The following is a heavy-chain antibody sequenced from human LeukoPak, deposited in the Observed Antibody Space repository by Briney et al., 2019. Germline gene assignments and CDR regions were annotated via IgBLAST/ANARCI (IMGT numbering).Heavy chain of an antibody. CDR1: GFTFSSYG. CDR3: AKRGSGWYEDYYYYMDV. CDR2: IRYDGSNK. J-gene: IGHJ6*03. D-gene: IGHD6-19*01. V-gene: IGHV3-30*02. Sequence: GGSLKLSCAASGFTFSSYGMHWVRQAPGKGLEWVAFIRYDGSNKYYADSVKGRFTISRDNSKNTLFLQMNSLRAEDTAVYYCAKRGSGWYEDYYYYMDVWGKGTTVTISS.